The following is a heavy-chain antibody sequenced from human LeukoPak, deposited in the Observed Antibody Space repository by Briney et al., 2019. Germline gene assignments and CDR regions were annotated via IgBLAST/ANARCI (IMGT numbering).Heavy chain of an antibody. CDR1: GFAFSDYY. CDR2: ISGGSSTI. Sequence: GGSLRLSCAASGFAFSDYYMSWIRQAPGKGLEWVSYISGGSSTIYYADSLKGRFTVSRDNAKNSLYLLMNSLRAEDTAVYYCARRGSGRHFDFWGQGTLVTVSS. J-gene: IGHJ4*02. D-gene: IGHD2-15*01. CDR3: ARRGSGRHFDF. V-gene: IGHV3-11*01.